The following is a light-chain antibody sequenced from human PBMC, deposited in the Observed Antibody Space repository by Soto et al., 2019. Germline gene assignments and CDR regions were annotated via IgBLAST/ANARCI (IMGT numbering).Light chain of an antibody. Sequence: QSALTQPRSVSGSPRQSVTISCTGTSSDVGGYNYVSWYQQHPGKAPKLMIYDVSKRPSGVPDRFSGSKSGITASLTISGLQAEDEADYYCCSYAGSYTFVVFGGGTKLTVL. CDR3: CSYAGSYTFVV. CDR1: SSDVGGYNY. J-gene: IGLJ2*01. V-gene: IGLV2-11*01. CDR2: DVS.